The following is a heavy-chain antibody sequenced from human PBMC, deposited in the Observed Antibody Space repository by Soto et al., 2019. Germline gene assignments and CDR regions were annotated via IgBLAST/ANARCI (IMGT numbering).Heavy chain of an antibody. CDR2: IYPGDYET. CDR3: ARSPRSSPYFDY. J-gene: IGHJ4*02. V-gene: IGHV5-51*01. Sequence: PGESLKISCQCSGYTFSNFWIAWVRQLPGKGLEWMGIIYPGDYETRYSPSFHGKVTISADRCIGTAYLQWSSLEASDSAFYFCARSPRSSPYFDYWGQGALVTVSS. D-gene: IGHD6-13*01. CDR1: GYTFSNFW.